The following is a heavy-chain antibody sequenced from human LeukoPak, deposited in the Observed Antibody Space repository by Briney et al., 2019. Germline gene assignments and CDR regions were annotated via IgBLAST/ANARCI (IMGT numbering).Heavy chain of an antibody. CDR3: ARASAGATIFGVADDAFDI. Sequence: GASVKVSCKASGYTFTSYGISWVRPAPGQGLEWMGWISAYNGNTNYAQKLQGRVTMTTDTSTSTAYMELRSLRSDDTAVYYCARASAGATIFGVADDAFDIWGQGTMVTVS. V-gene: IGHV1-18*01. J-gene: IGHJ3*02. CDR2: ISAYNGNT. D-gene: IGHD3-3*01. CDR1: GYTFTSYG.